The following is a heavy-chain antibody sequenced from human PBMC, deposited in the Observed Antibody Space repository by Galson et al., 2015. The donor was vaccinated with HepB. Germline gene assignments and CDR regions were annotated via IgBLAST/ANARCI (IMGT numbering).Heavy chain of an antibody. CDR3: VNGYGFWSGYYPIGMDV. CDR1: GFTFSSYA. J-gene: IGHJ6*02. CDR2: ISSNGGST. D-gene: IGHD3-3*01. V-gene: IGHV3-64D*06. Sequence: SLRLSCAASGFTFSSYAMHWVRQAPGKGLEYVSAISSNGGSTYYADSVKGRFTISRDNSKNTLYLQMSSLRAEDTAVYYCVNGYGFWSGYYPIGMDVWGQGTTVTVSS.